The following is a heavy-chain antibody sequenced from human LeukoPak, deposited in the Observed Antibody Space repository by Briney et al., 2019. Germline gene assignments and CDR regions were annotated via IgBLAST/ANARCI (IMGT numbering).Heavy chain of an antibody. CDR1: GYTFTGYY. CDR2: INPDSGGT. Sequence: GASVKVSCKASGYTFTGYYMHWVRQAPGQGLEWMGWINPDSGGTNYAQKFQGRVTMTRDTSISTAYMELSRLRSDDTAVYYCARKYKATISFDPWGQGTLVTVSS. CDR3: ARKYKATISFDP. D-gene: IGHD5-12*01. V-gene: IGHV1-2*02. J-gene: IGHJ5*02.